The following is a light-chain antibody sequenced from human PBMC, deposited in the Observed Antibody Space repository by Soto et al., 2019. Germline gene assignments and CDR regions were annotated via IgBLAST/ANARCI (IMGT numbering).Light chain of an antibody. V-gene: IGKV1-9*01. CDR3: QQLKSYPRT. CDR1: QGISSY. J-gene: IGKJ1*01. CDR2: AAS. Sequence: DIQLTQSPSFLSASVGDRVTITCRASQGISSYLAWYQQKPGKAPNLLIYAASTLQSGVPSRFSGSGSGTEFTLTISSLQPEDFATYYCQQLKSYPRTFGQGTKVDIK.